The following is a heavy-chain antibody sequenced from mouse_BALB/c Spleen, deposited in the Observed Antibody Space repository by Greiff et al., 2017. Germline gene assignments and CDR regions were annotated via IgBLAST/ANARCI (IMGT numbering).Heavy chain of an antibody. D-gene: IGHD1-1*01. Sequence: VQLQQSGPGLVKPSQSLSLTCSVTGYSITSGYYWNWIRQFPGNKLEWMGYISYDGSNNYNPSLKNRISITRDTSKNQFFLKLNSVTTEDTATYYCAREALRFAYWGQGTLVTVSA. CDR3: AREALRFAY. J-gene: IGHJ3*01. CDR2: ISYDGSN. CDR1: GYSITSGYY. V-gene: IGHV3-6*02.